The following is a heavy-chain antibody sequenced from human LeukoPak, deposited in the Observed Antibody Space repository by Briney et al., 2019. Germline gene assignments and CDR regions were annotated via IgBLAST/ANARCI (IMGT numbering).Heavy chain of an antibody. D-gene: IGHD4-17*01. J-gene: IGHJ4*02. CDR3: AKAHLPYGDYLYY. CDR1: GFTFNNYA. Sequence: GGSLRLSCTASGFTFNNYAMSWVRQAPGKGLEGVSAISGSGGSTYYADSVKGRFTISRDNSKNTLYLQMNSLRAEDTAVYYCAKAHLPYGDYLYYWGQGTLVTVSS. V-gene: IGHV3-23*01. CDR2: ISGSGGST.